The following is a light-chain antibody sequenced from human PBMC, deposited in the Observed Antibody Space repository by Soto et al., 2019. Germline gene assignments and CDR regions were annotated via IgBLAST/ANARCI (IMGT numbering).Light chain of an antibody. CDR1: VLAKKY. CDR3: YSAADNNLV. Sequence: SYELTQPSSVSVSPGQTARITCSGDVLAKKYARWFQQKPGQAPVLVIYKDSERPSGIPERFSGSSSGTTVTLAISGAQVEDEDDYSCYSAADNNLVFGGGTKVTVL. J-gene: IGLJ2*01. V-gene: IGLV3-27*01. CDR2: KDS.